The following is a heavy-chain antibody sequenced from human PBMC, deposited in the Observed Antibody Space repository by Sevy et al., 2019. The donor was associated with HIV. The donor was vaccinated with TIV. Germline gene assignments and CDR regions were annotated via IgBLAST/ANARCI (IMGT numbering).Heavy chain of an antibody. CDR3: ARGGGIYYDSRGFHPQYYFDS. V-gene: IGHV4-59*01. Sequence: SETLSLTCAVSGGSINSFFWSWIRQSPGKGLEWIGYVYDSGNSEYNPSLRSRVTISVDTSKKKFSVKLSSVTAADTAVYYCARGGGIYYDSRGFHPQYYFDSWGQGTLVTVSS. D-gene: IGHD3-22*01. CDR2: VYDSGNS. J-gene: IGHJ4*02. CDR1: GGSINSFF.